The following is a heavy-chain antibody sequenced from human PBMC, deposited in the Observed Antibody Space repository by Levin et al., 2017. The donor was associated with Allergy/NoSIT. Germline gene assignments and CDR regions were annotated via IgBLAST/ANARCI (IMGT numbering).Heavy chain of an antibody. V-gene: IGHV3-23*01. D-gene: IGHD3-22*01. J-gene: IGHJ4*02. CDR2: ISGSGGST. CDR1: GFTFSSYA. Sequence: GGSLRLSCAASGFTFSSYAMSWVRQAPGKGLEWVSAISGSGGSTYYADSVKGRFTISRDNSKNTLYLQMNSLRAEETAVYYCAKDPRSMYYYDSSGWSPAYYFDYWGQGTLVTVSS. CDR3: AKDPRSMYYYDSSGWSPAYYFDY.